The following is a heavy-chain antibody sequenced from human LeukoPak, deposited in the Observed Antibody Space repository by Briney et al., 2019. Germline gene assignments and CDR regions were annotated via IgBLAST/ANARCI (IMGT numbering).Heavy chain of an antibody. V-gene: IGHV3-7*04. J-gene: IGHJ4*02. CDR3: ARDRAYYGTGRDHFDY. CDR2: IQPDGSEE. Sequence: GGSLRLSCAASGFTFSSHCMSWVRQAPGKELEWVANIQPDGSEEYYVDSVKGRFAISRENAHILLYLQMNSLRADDTALYYCARDRAYYGTGRDHFDYGGQGTLVTVSS. D-gene: IGHD3-10*01. CDR1: GFTFSSHC.